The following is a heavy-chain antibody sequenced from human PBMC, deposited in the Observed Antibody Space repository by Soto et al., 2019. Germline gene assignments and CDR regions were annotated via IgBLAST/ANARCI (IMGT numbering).Heavy chain of an antibody. CDR3: AREGAQLLQYGGVAFDI. D-gene: IGHD2-2*01. J-gene: IGHJ3*02. Sequence: SQTLSLTCAISGDSVSSNSAAWNWIRQSPSRGLEWLGRTYYRSKWYYDYAVSVKSRITLNPDTSKNQLSLQLNSVTPEDTAVDYCAREGAQLLQYGGVAFDIWGQGTMVTVSS. V-gene: IGHV6-1*01. CDR1: GDSVSSNSAA. CDR2: TYYRSKWYY.